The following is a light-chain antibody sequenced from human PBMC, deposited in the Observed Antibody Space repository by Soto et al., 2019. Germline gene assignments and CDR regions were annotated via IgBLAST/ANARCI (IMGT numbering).Light chain of an antibody. CDR1: SSNVGSYNL. V-gene: IGLV2-23*02. Sequence: QSALTQPASVSGSPGQSITLSCTGTSSNVGSYNLVSWYQQHPGKAPKLMIYEVSKRPSGVSNRFSGSKSGNTASLTISGLQAEDEADYYCCSYAGGVIFGGGTKLTVL. J-gene: IGLJ2*01. CDR2: EVS. CDR3: CSYAGGVI.